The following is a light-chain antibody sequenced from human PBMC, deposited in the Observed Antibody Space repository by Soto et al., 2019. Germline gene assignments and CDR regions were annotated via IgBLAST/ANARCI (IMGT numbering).Light chain of an antibody. CDR3: QQYGSSHPWT. Sequence: IVLTQSPGTLSLSPGERATLSCRASQSVSSSYLAWYQQKPGQAPRLLIYGASSRATGIPDRFSGSGSGTDFTLTISRLEPEDFAVYYCQQYGSSHPWTFGQGTKVDIK. V-gene: IGKV3-20*01. CDR2: GAS. CDR1: QSVSSSY. J-gene: IGKJ1*01.